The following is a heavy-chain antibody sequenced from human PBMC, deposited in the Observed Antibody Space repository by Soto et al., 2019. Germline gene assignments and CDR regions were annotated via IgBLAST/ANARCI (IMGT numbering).Heavy chain of an antibody. V-gene: IGHV4-59*08. J-gene: IGHJ3*02. CDR2: IYYSGST. CDR1: GGSISSYY. Sequence: SETLSLTCTVSGGSISSYYWSWIRQPPGKGLEWIGYIYYSGSTNYNPSLKSRVTISVDTSKNQFSLKLSSVTAADTAVYYCARHTYCSGGSCYFYSPLGNAFDIWGQGTMVTVSS. CDR3: ARHTYCSGGSCYFYSPLGNAFDI. D-gene: IGHD2-15*01.